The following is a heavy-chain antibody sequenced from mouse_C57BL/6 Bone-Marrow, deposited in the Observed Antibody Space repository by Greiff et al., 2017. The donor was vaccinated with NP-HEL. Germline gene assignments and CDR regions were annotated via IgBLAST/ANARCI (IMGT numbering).Heavy chain of an antibody. CDR1: GYTFTSYW. CDR2: IDPSDSYT. Sequence: VQLQQPGAELVRPGTSVKLSCKASGYTFTSYWMHWVKQRPGQGLEWIGVIDPSDSYTNYNQKFKGKATLTVDTSSSTAYMQLSSLTSEDSAVYYCARYWDGGDYWGQGTTLTVSS. J-gene: IGHJ2*01. CDR3: ARYWDGGDY. D-gene: IGHD4-1*01. V-gene: IGHV1-59*01.